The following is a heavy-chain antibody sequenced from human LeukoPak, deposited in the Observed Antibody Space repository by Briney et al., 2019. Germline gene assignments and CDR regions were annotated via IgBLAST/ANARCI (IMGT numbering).Heavy chain of an antibody. CDR1: GGSISSGGYY. CDR2: IYYSGST. J-gene: IGHJ5*02. Sequence: PSQTLSLTCTVSGGSISSGGYYWSWIRQHPGKGLEWIGYIYYSGSTYYNPSLKNRVTISVGTSKNQFSLKLSSVTAADTAVYYCARVVGTMVRGVGNWFDPWGQGTLVTVSS. CDR3: ARVVGTMVRGVGNWFDP. V-gene: IGHV4-31*03. D-gene: IGHD3-10*01.